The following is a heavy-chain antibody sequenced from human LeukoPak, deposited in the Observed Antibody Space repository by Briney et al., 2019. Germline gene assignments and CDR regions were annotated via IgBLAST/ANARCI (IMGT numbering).Heavy chain of an antibody. D-gene: IGHD2-15*01. CDR2: IYYSGST. J-gene: IGHJ5*02. V-gene: IGHV4-59*08. Sequence: PSETLSLTCTVSGGSISSYYWSWIRQPPGKGLEWIGYIYYSGSTNYNPSLKSRVTISVDTSKNQFSLKLSSVTAADTAVYYCARAEYCSGGSCYGLNWFDPWGQGTLVTVSS. CDR1: GGSISSYY. CDR3: ARAEYCSGGSCYGLNWFDP.